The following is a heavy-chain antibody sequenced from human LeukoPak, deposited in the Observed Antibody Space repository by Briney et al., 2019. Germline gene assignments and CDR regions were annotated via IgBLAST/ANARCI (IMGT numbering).Heavy chain of an antibody. CDR1: GFTFSSYA. CDR2: ISGSGGST. D-gene: IGHD3-10*01. V-gene: IGHV3-23*01. Sequence: GGSLRLSCAASGFTFSSYAMSWVRQAPGKGLEWVSAISGSGGSTYYADSVKGRFTISRDNSKNTLYLQMNSLRAEDTAVYYCAKPAGGSGSFPKPADYWGQGTLVTVSS. J-gene: IGHJ4*02. CDR3: AKPAGGSGSFPKPADY.